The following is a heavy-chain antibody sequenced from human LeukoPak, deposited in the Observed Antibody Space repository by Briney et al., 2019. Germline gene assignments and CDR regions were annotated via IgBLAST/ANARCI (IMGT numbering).Heavy chain of an antibody. J-gene: IGHJ4*02. CDR2: ISYDGSNK. CDR1: GFTFSNSA. Sequence: GGSLRLSCAASGFTFSNSAIHWVRQAPGKGLEWVALISYDGSNKYYADSVKGRFTISRDNSKNTLYLQMNSLRAEDTAVYYCAREHSSGWSYYFDYWGQGTLVTVSS. V-gene: IGHV3-30*04. D-gene: IGHD6-19*01. CDR3: AREHSSGWSYYFDY.